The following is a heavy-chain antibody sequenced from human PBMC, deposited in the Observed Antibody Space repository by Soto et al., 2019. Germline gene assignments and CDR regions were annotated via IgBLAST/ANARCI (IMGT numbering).Heavy chain of an antibody. CDR1: GVSMSSSNW. J-gene: IGHJ4*02. V-gene: IGHV4-4*02. Sequence: SETRSLTCTVSGVSMSSSNWWNWVRQPPGKGLEWIGEAHHSGRTNYNPSLKSRVTISVDKSKNHFSLKLSSVTAADTAVYYCARSEATVLDNWGQGTLVTVSS. CDR3: ARSEATVLDN. CDR2: AHHSGRT. D-gene: IGHD4-17*01.